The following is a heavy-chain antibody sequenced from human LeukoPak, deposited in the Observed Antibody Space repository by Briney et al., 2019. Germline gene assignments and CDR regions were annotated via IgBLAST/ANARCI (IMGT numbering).Heavy chain of an antibody. CDR2: ITPIFGTA. V-gene: IGHV1-69*13. CDR1: GGTFRSNA. CDR3: ARGWLAETTVVTPYNY. D-gene: IGHD4-23*01. Sequence: SVKVSCKASGGTFRSNAISWVRQAPGQGLEWMGGITPIFGTANYAQKFQGRVTITAVESMSTAYMELSSLRSEDTAVYYCARGWLAETTVVTPYNYWGQGTLVTVSS. J-gene: IGHJ4*02.